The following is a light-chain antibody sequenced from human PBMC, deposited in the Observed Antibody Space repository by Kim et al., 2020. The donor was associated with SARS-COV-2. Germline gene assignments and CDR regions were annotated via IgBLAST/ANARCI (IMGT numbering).Light chain of an antibody. CDR3: QQYVNLPRK. J-gene: IGKJ3*01. V-gene: IGKV1-33*01. CDR1: QDISNY. Sequence: DIQMTQSPSSLSASVGDRVTITCQSSQDISNYLKWYQQKPGKSPKLLIYDASNLETGVPSRFSGSGSGTDFTFTISSLQPEDIATYYCQQYVNLPRKFGPGTKVDIK. CDR2: DAS.